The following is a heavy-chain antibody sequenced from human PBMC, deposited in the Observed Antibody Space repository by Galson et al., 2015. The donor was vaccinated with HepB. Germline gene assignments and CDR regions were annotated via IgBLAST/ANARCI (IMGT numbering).Heavy chain of an antibody. V-gene: IGHV3-33*01. Sequence: SLRLSCAASDFNFSNYGIHWVRQAPGKGLGWVAVIWYDGSNRYYADSVKGRFTISRENAKNSLYLQMNSLRDDDTAVYYCARGHPVVRGVISDMDGWGQGTPVTVSS. CDR2: IWYDGSNR. CDR1: DFNFSNYG. D-gene: IGHD3-10*01. CDR3: ARGHPVVRGVISDMDG. J-gene: IGHJ6*02.